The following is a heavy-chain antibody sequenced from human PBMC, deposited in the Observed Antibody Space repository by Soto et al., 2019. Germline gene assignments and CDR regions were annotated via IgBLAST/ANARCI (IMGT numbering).Heavy chain of an antibody. J-gene: IGHJ5*02. V-gene: IGHV4-31*03. Sequence: PSETLSLTCTVSGGSISSGGYYWSWIRQHPGKGLEWIGYIYYSGSTYYNPSLKSRVTISVDTPKNQFSLKLSSVTAADTAVYYCARGSAARRGKSYNWFDPWGQGTLVTVSS. CDR1: GGSISSGGYY. CDR2: IYYSGST. CDR3: ARGSAARRGKSYNWFDP. D-gene: IGHD6-6*01.